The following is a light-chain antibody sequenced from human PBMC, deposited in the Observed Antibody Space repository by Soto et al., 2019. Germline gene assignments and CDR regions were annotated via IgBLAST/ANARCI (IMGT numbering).Light chain of an antibody. CDR3: QKYGSSPPYT. CDR1: QSVSSSY. J-gene: IGKJ2*01. CDR2: GAS. Sequence: EIVLTQSPGTLSLSPGERATLSCRASQSVSSSYLAWYQQKPGQAPRLLIYGASSRATCIPDRFSGSGSGTDFTLTISRLEPEDFAVYYCQKYGSSPPYTFGQGTKLEIK. V-gene: IGKV3-20*01.